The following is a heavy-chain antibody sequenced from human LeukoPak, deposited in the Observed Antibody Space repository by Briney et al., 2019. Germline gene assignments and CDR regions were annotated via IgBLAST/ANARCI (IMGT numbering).Heavy chain of an antibody. V-gene: IGHV3-11*03. J-gene: IGHJ4*02. CDR3: ARTGGRWLLLGIRFDY. Sequence: GRFTISRDNAKDSLYLQMNILRAEDTAVYYCARTGGRWLLLGIRFDYWGQGTLVTVSS. D-gene: IGHD5-24*01.